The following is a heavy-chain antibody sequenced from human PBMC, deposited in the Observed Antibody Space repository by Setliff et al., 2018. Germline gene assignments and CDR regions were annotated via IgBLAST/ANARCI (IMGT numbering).Heavy chain of an antibody. CDR2: ISYIGNT. D-gene: IGHD5-12*01. CDR1: GASVRSGPYY. Sequence: SETLSLTCTVSGASVRSGPYYWSWIRQPPEKGLEWIGFISYIGNTNYNPSLKSRITISLDTSKNQFSLKVNSATAADTAVYYCARGPPGYNPYHWFDPWGQGTLVTVSS. V-gene: IGHV4-61*01. J-gene: IGHJ5*02. CDR3: ARGPPGYNPYHWFDP.